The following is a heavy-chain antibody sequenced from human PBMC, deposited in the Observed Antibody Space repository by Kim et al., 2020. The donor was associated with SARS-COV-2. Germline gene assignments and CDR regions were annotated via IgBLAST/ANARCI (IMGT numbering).Heavy chain of an antibody. J-gene: IGHJ4*02. D-gene: IGHD3-22*01. CDR3: ARELHYYDSSGYFSGGTFDY. Sequence: RVTISVDTSKNQFSLKLSSVTAADTAVYYCARELHYYDSSGYFSGGTFDYWGRGTLVTVSS. V-gene: IGHV4-31*02.